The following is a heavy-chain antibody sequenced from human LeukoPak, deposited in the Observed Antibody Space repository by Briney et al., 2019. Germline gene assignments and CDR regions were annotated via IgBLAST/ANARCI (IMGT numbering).Heavy chain of an antibody. CDR1: GYSISSGCY. J-gene: IGHJ6*03. D-gene: IGHD6-13*01. Sequence: SETLSLTCTVSGYSISSGCYWGWIRQPPGKGLEWIGSIYHSGSTYYNPSLKSRVTISVDTSKNQFSLKLSSVTAADTAVYYCARLGSSSWPNYYYYYYMDVWGKGTTVTISS. CDR2: IYHSGST. CDR3: ARLGSSSWPNYYYYYYMDV. V-gene: IGHV4-38-2*02.